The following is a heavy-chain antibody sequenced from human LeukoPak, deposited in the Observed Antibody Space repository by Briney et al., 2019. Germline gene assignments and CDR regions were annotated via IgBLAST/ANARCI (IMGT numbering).Heavy chain of an antibody. D-gene: IGHD2-2*02. V-gene: IGHV1-2*02. CDR2: INPNSGGT. CDR1: GYTFTGYY. J-gene: IGHJ5*02. CDR3: ARAGYCSSTSCYSWFDP. Sequence: ASVKVSCKASGYTFTGYYMHWVRQAPEQGLEWMGWINPNSGGTNYAQKFQGRVTMTRDTSISTAYMELSRLRSDDTAVYYCARAGYCSSTSCYSWFDPWGQGTLVTVSS.